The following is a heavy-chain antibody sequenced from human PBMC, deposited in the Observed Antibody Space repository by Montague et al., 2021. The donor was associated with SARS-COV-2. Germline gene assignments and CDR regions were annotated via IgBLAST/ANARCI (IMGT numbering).Heavy chain of an antibody. D-gene: IGHD1-1*01. CDR3: ARERQEVGIYFDP. CDR1: GGSMSTVNYY. Sequence: SETLSLTCTVSGGSMSTVNYYWGWVRQTPGKGLDWVGSISYSGATYYNPSLETRVSISRDTSKSQFSLELRSVTAADTAVYYCARERQEVGIYFDPWGHGTLGTVSS. V-gene: IGHV4-39*07. CDR2: ISYSGAT. J-gene: IGHJ5*02.